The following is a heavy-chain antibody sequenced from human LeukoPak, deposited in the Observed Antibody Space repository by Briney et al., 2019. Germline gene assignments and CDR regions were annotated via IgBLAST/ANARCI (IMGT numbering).Heavy chain of an antibody. D-gene: IGHD2-15*01. J-gene: IGHJ4*02. V-gene: IGHV3-23*01. CDR2: ISGSGGST. CDR3: AKDFPSGRQPGGRTY. Sequence: GGSLRLSCAASGFTFSSYAMSWVRQGPGKGLEWVSSISGSGGSTNYADSVMGRFTISRDNSKNTLSLQMNSLRAEDTAVYYCAKDFPSGRQPGGRTYWGQGTRVTVSS. CDR1: GFTFSSYA.